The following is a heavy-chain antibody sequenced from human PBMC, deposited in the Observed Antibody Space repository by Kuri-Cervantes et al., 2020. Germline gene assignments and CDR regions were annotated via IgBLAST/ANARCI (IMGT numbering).Heavy chain of an antibody. Sequence: GESLKIPCKGSGYLFSKHWIAWVRQMPGKGLEWMGIVYPGDSDARYSPSFQGQVTLSADKFISTAYLHWSSLKASDSAKYYCARHNWDGDDAPHPTLANGLYYLDYWGQGTLVTVSS. CDR3: ARHNWDGDDAPHPTLANGLYYLDY. CDR2: VYPGDSDA. V-gene: IGHV5-51*01. CDR1: GYLFSKHW. J-gene: IGHJ4*02. D-gene: IGHD4-17*01.